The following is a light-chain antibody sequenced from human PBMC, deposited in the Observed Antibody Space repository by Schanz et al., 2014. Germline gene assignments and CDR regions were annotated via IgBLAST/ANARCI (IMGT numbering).Light chain of an antibody. CDR1: QDVRKY. Sequence: DIQMTQSPSSLSASVGDRVTITCQASQDVRKYLNWYQQKQGKAPKVLIYDASNLETGVSSRFSGSGSGTDFTLTISSLQPEDSATYYCLQDYNYPRMFGQGTKVEIK. J-gene: IGKJ1*01. CDR2: DAS. CDR3: LQDYNYPRM. V-gene: IGKV1-33*01.